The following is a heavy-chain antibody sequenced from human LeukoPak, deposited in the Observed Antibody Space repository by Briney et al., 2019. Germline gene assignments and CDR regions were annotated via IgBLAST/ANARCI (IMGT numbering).Heavy chain of an antibody. CDR2: IYYSGSS. CDR3: ARDRAAGYSYGFSPNLDAFDI. CDR1: GGSISSGNYY. V-gene: IGHV4-30-4*01. J-gene: IGHJ3*02. Sequence: SQTLSLTCTVSGGSISSGNYYWSWIRQPPGKGLEWIGYIYYSGSSYYNPSLKSRVTISVDTSKNQFSLKLSSVTAADTAVYYCARDRAAGYSYGFSPNLDAFDIWGQGTMATVSS. D-gene: IGHD5-18*01.